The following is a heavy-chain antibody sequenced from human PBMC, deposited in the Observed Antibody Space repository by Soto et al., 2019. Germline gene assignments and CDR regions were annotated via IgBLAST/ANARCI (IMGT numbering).Heavy chain of an antibody. CDR3: ARRESSGMDYYYYMDV. CDR1: GFTFSDYY. D-gene: IGHD6-25*01. V-gene: IGHV3-11*01. Sequence: TGGSLRLSCAASGFTFSDYYMSWIRQAPGKGLEWVSYISSSGSTIYYADSVKGRFTISRDNAKNSLYLQMNSLRAEDTAVYYYARRESSGMDYYYYMDVWGKGTTVTVSS. J-gene: IGHJ6*03. CDR2: ISSSGSTI.